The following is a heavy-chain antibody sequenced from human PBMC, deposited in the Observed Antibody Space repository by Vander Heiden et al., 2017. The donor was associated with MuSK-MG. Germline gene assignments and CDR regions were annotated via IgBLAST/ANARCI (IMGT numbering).Heavy chain of an antibody. J-gene: IGHJ4*02. Sequence: EVQLVESGGGLVQPGGSLKLSCAASGFTFSGSAMHWVRQASGKGLEWVGRIRSKTNNYATAYAASVKGRFTISRDDSKNTAYLQMNSLRTEDTARYYCTTKEFWGQGTLVTVSS. CDR1: GFTFSGSA. D-gene: IGHD3-10*01. CDR3: TTKEF. CDR2: IRSKTNNYAT. V-gene: IGHV3-73*01.